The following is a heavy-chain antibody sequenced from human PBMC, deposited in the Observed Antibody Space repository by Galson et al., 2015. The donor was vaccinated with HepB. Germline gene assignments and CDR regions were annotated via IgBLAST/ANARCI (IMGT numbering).Heavy chain of an antibody. J-gene: IGHJ4*02. CDR1: GFTVSSNY. D-gene: IGHD3-22*01. Sequence: SLRLSCAASGFTVSSNYMSWVRQAPGKGLEWVSVIYSGGSTYHADYVKGRFTISRDNSKNTLYLQMNSLRAEETAVYYCSGTWTGSGYYFDFWGQGTLVTVSS. CDR2: IYSGGST. V-gene: IGHV3-66*01. CDR3: SGTWTGSGYYFDF.